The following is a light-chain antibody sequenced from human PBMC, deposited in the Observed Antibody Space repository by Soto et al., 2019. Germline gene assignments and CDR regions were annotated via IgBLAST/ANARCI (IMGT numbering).Light chain of an antibody. CDR3: QQLNSYPLT. V-gene: IGKV1-9*01. J-gene: IGKJ3*01. Sequence: DIQLTQSPSFLSASVGDRVTITCRASQGISSYLAWYQQKPGKAPKLLIYAASNLQSGVPSRFSGSGSGTEFTHTISSLQPEDFATYCCQQLNSYPLTLGPGTKVDIK. CDR2: AAS. CDR1: QGISSY.